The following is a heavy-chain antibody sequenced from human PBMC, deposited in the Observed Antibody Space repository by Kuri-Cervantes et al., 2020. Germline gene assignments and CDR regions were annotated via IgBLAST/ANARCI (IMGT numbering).Heavy chain of an antibody. CDR1: GGSITSSSYY. Sequence: SETLSLTCTVSGGSITSSSYYWDWIRQPLGKGLEWIGSIYYSGSTYYSPSLKSRVTISVDTSKNQFSLKLSSVTAADTAVYYCARAGIAVAVNQDDAFDIWGQGTMVTVSS. CDR2: IYYSGST. CDR3: ARAGIAVAVNQDDAFDI. D-gene: IGHD6-19*01. V-gene: IGHV4-39*01. J-gene: IGHJ3*02.